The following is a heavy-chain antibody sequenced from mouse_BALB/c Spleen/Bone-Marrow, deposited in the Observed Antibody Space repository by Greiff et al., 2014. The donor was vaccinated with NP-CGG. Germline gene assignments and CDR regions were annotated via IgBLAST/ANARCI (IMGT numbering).Heavy chain of an antibody. V-gene: IGHV14-3*02. Sequence: QLQQSGAELVKPGASVKLSCTATGFNIKDTYMHWVKQRPEQGLEWIGRIDPANGNTKYDPKFQGKATITADTSSNTAYLQLSSLTSEDTAVYYCAIYYYGSSGFAYWGQGTLVTVSA. J-gene: IGHJ3*01. D-gene: IGHD1-1*01. CDR1: GFNIKDTY. CDR2: IDPANGNT. CDR3: AIYYYGSSGFAY.